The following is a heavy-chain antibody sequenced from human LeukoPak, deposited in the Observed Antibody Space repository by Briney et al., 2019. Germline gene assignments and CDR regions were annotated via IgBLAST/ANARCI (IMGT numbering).Heavy chain of an antibody. CDR2: IYSGGST. V-gene: IGHV3-53*01. J-gene: IGHJ4*02. CDR1: GFTVSSNY. D-gene: IGHD6-13*01. Sequence: GGSLRLSCAASGFTVSSNYMSWVRQAPGKGLEWVSVIYSGGSTYYADSVKGRFTISRDNSKNTLYLQMNSLRAEDTAVYYCARHLRIAAAGSDFWGQGTPVTVSS. CDR3: ARHLRIAAAGSDF.